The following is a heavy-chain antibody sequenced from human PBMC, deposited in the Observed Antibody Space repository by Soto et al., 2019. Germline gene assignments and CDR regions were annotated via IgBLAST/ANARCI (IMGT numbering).Heavy chain of an antibody. V-gene: IGHV4-39*01. CDR1: GGSMSNGGYY. Sequence: QLQLQESGPGLVKPSETLSLTCTVSGGSMSNGGYYWGWIRQPPGKGLEGIGSIYYSGSTYNNPSLMSRLTMSIDTSKTQFSLKVTSVTAADTAVYYCARSRGEPPEGFDYWGQGTLVTVSS. CDR3: ARSRGEPPEGFDY. CDR2: IYYSGST. D-gene: IGHD3-16*01. J-gene: IGHJ4*02.